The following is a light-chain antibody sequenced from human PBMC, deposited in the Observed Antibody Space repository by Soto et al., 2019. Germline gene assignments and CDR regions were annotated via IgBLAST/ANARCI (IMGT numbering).Light chain of an antibody. CDR3: QQYDGSPLT. CDR2: GAS. Sequence: EIVMTQYPATLSVSPGGRATLSSRASQSLSINSLAWYQQKPGQSPRLLVYGASTRDTGIPDRFRGSGSGTDFALTISSLEPEDFAMYYCQQYDGSPLTFGPGTKVDI. CDR1: QSLSINS. J-gene: IGKJ3*01. V-gene: IGKV3-20*01.